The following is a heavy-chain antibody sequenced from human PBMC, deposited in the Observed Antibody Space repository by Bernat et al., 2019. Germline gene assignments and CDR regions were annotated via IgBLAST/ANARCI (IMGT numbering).Heavy chain of an antibody. Sequence: QVQLVQSGAEVKKPGASVKVSCKASGYTFTSYGISWVRQAPGQGLEWTGWISAYNGNTNYAQKLQGRVTMTTDTSTSTAYMELRSLRSDDTAVYYCARERPLPRYSGYDLSYWGQGTLVTVSS. CDR2: ISAYNGNT. V-gene: IGHV1-18*01. CDR3: ARERPLPRYSGYDLSY. CDR1: GYTFTSYG. D-gene: IGHD5-12*01. J-gene: IGHJ4*02.